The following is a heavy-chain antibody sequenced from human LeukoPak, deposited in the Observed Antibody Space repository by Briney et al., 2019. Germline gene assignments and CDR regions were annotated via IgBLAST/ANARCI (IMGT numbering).Heavy chain of an antibody. D-gene: IGHD2-8*01. J-gene: IGHJ5*02. Sequence: ASVKVSCKASGCTFTSYGISWVRQAPGQGLEWMEWISAYYGNTNYAQKLQGRVTMTTDTSTSTAYMELRSLRSDDTAVYYCARDKFQMGPKTNWFDPWGQGTLVTVFS. CDR3: ARDKFQMGPKTNWFDP. V-gene: IGHV1-18*01. CDR1: GCTFTSYG. CDR2: ISAYYGNT.